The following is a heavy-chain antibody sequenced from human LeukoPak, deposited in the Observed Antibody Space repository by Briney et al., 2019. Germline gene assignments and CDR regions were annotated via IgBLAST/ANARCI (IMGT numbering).Heavy chain of an antibody. D-gene: IGHD5-24*01. V-gene: IGHV1-46*01. J-gene: IGHJ3*02. Sequence: GASVKVSCKASGYTFSNYYLHWVRQAPGQGLEWMGLINPTAGNTYYAQRFQGRVTMTRNTSTSTVYMELSSLGSEDTAVYYCARIRDGYNDAYDIWGQGTMVTVPS. CDR2: INPTAGNT. CDR3: ARIRDGYNDAYDI. CDR1: GYTFSNYY.